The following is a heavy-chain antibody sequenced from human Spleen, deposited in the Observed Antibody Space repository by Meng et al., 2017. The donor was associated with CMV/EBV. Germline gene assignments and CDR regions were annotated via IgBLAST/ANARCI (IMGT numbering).Heavy chain of an antibody. V-gene: IGHV3-30-3*01. CDR2: ISYDGSNK. CDR1: GFTFSSYA. CDR3: ARGTLFGPFDY. J-gene: IGHJ4*02. D-gene: IGHD3-9*01. Sequence: GESLKISCAASGFTFSSYAMHWVRQAPGKGLEWVAVISYDGSNKYYADSVKGRFTISRDNSKNTLYLQMNSPRAEDTAVYYCARGTLFGPFDYWGQGTLVTVSS.